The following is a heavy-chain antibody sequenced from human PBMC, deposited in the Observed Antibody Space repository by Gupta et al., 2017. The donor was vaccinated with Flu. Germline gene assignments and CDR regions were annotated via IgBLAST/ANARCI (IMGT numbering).Heavy chain of an antibody. J-gene: IGHJ5*02. D-gene: IGHD2-2*03. CDR3: AVLDIVVVPAAMKDPVFDP. CDR2: INPSGGST. CDR1: GYTFTSYY. Sequence: QVQLVQSGAEVKKPGASVKVSCKASGYTFTSYYMHWVRQAPGQGLEWMGIINPSGGSTSYAQKFQGRVTMTRDTSTSTVYMELSSLRSEDTAVYYCAVLDIVVVPAAMKDPVFDPWGQGTLVTVSS. V-gene: IGHV1-46*03.